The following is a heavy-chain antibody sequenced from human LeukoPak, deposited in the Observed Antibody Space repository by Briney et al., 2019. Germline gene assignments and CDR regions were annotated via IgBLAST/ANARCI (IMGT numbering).Heavy chain of an antibody. CDR2: ISAYNGNT. J-gene: IGHJ6*02. CDR1: GYTFTSNG. Sequence: ASVKVSCKASGYTFTSNGISWVRHAPGQRGQWMVWISAYNGNTNYAQKLQGRVTMTTDTSTSTAYMELRSLRSDDTAVYYCERDPRILYYGMDVWGQGTTVTVSS. CDR3: ERDPRILYYGMDV. V-gene: IGHV1-18*01.